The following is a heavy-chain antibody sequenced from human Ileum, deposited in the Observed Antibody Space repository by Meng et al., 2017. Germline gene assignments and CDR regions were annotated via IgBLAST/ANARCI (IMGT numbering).Heavy chain of an antibody. D-gene: IGHD4-23*01. J-gene: IGHJ4*02. CDR1: SGSITSDTY. CDR3: ARHGGYYQGF. Sequence: QVQLQESGPGLVNLSGTLSLTWAVSSGSITSDTYWSWVRLPPGKGLEWIGQISHSGSTFYNPSLKSRVTMSVDKSKSQFSLMLTSVTAADTAVYYCARHGGYYQGFWGQGTLVTVSS. CDR2: ISHSGST. V-gene: IGHV4-4*02.